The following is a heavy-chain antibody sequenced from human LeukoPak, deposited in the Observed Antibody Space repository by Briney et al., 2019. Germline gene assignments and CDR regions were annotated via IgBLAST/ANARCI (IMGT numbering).Heavy chain of an antibody. J-gene: IGHJ6*03. V-gene: IGHV3-30*18. CDR3: AKTLRVGYYYYYMDV. CDR1: GFTFSSYG. CDR2: ISYDGSNK. Sequence: GGSLRLSCAASGFTFSSYGMRWVRQAPGKGLEWVAVISYDGSNKYYADSVKGRFTISRDNSKNTLYLQMNSLRAEDTAVYYCAKTLRVGYYYYYMDVWGKGTTVTVSS. D-gene: IGHD1-26*01.